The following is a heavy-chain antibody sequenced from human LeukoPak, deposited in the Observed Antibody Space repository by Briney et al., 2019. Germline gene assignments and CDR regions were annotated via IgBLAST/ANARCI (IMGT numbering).Heavy chain of an antibody. J-gene: IGHJ6*02. CDR2: IWHDGSNK. CDR1: GFTFSSYG. V-gene: IGHV3-33*01. CDR3: ARERVTGTSYYYYYGMDV. Sequence: PGRSLRLSCAASGFTFSSYGMHWVRQAPGKGLEWVAVIWHDGSNKYYAASVKGRFTISRDNSKNTLYLQMSSLRAEDTAVYYCARERVTGTSYYYYYGMDVWGQGTTVTVSS. D-gene: IGHD6-19*01.